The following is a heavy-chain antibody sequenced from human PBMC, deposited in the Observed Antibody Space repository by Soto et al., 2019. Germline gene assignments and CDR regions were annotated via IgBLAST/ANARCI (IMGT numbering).Heavy chain of an antibody. Sequence: SETLSLTCTVSGGSISSSTYYWGWMRQPPGKGLEWIASFFIGGNTYYNPSLKSRVTISVDTSKNQFSLKLSSVTAADTAVYYCARRESRYYDFWSGKTSGAFDIWGQATMVT. D-gene: IGHD3-3*01. CDR1: GGSISSSTYY. V-gene: IGHV4-39*01. CDR3: ARRESRYYDFWSGKTSGAFDI. CDR2: FFIGGNT. J-gene: IGHJ3*02.